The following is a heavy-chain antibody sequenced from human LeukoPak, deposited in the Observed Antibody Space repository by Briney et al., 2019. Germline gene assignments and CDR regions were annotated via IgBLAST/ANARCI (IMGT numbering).Heavy chain of an antibody. D-gene: IGHD2-15*01. CDR2: ISYDGSNK. Sequence: PGGSLRLSCAASGFTFSSYAMHWVRQAPVKGLEWVAVISYDGSNKYYADSVKGRFTISRDNSKNTLYLQMNSLRAEDTAVYYCARSSNDIVVVKYWGQGTLVTVSS. CDR1: GFTFSSYA. CDR3: ARSSNDIVVVKY. J-gene: IGHJ4*02. V-gene: IGHV3-30-3*01.